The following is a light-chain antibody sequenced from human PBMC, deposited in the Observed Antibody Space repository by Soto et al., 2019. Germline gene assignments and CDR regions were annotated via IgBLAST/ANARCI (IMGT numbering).Light chain of an antibody. V-gene: IGKV1-39*01. CDR1: QSISSY. CDR3: QQSYSTSWT. CDR2: AAS. J-gene: IGKJ1*01. Sequence: DIQMTQSPSSLSASVGDRVTITCRASQSISSYLNWYQQKPGKAPKLLMFAASSLQGGVPTRFSGSGSGTDITLTISSLQPEDFATYHCQQSYSTSWTFGQGTKVQIK.